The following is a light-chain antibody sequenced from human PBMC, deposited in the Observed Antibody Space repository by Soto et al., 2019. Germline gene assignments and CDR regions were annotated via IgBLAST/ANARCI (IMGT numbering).Light chain of an antibody. CDR2: AAS. V-gene: IGKV1-27*01. CDR3: QKYNSAPLT. Sequence: DIPMTQSPSSLSASVGDRVTITCRASQGISNYLAWYQQKPGKVPKLLIYAASTLQSGVPSRFSGSGSGTAFTLTISRLQHEVGATYYCQKYNSAPLTFGGGTKVEIK. CDR1: QGISNY. J-gene: IGKJ4*01.